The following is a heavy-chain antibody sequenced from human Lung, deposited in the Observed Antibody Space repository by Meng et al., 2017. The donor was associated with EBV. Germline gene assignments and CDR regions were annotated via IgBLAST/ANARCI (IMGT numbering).Heavy chain of an antibody. Sequence: LQEAGAGLVKPSQTLSLTCAVSSGSISSDTSSWNWIRQRPGKGLEWIGYIYYSGSTFYTPSLKSRATLSVDTSKNQFSLKLNSVTAADTAVYYCARLRLVWMFDYWGQGALVTVSS. CDR1: SGSISSDTSS. D-gene: IGHD6-19*01. V-gene: IGHV4-31*11. CDR2: IYYSGST. CDR3: ARLRLVWMFDY. J-gene: IGHJ4*02.